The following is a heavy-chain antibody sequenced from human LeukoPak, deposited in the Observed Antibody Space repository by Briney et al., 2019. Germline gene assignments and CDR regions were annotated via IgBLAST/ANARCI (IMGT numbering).Heavy chain of an antibody. CDR1: SGSISSYY. CDR3: ARHDPGSSSWYYFDY. V-gene: IGHV4-39*01. D-gene: IGHD6-13*01. CDR2: IYYSGST. J-gene: IGHJ4*02. Sequence: SETLSLTCTVSSGSISSYYWGWIRQPPGKGLEWIGSIYYSGSTYYNPSLKSRVTISVDTSKNQFSLKLSSVTAADTAVYYCARHDPGSSSWYYFDYWGQGTLVTVSS.